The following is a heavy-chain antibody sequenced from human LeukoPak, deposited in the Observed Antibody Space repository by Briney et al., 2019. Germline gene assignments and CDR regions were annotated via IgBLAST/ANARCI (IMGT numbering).Heavy chain of an antibody. V-gene: IGHV1-69*05. D-gene: IGHD3-22*01. Sequence: SVKVSCKASGGTFSSYAISWVRQAPGQGLEWMGRIIPIFGTANYAQKFQGRVTITTDESTSTAYMELSSLRSEDTAVYYCARGAPPHPYYDSSGSLDYWGQGTLATVSS. CDR2: IIPIFGTA. CDR3: ARGAPPHPYYDSSGSLDY. J-gene: IGHJ4*02. CDR1: GGTFSSYA.